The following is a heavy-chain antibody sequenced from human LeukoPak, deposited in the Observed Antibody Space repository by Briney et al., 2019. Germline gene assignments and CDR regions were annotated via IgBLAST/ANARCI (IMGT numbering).Heavy chain of an antibody. V-gene: IGHV3-15*01. CDR1: RSTFSNAW. D-gene: IGHD4-17*01. Sequence: AGGFLRLSCAASRSTFSNAWMSWVRQAPGKGLERVGRIKSKTDGGTTDYAAPVKGRFTISRDDSKNTLYLQMNSLKTEDTAVYYCTTGGTVTFDYWGQGTLVTVSS. CDR2: IKSKTDGGTT. CDR3: TTGGTVTFDY. J-gene: IGHJ4*02.